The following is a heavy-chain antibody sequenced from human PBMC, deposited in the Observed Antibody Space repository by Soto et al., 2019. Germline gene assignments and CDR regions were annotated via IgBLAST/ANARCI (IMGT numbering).Heavy chain of an antibody. J-gene: IGHJ4*02. CDR2: ISGSGENT. CDR1: GFTFSSYA. D-gene: IGHD2-15*01. V-gene: IGHV3-23*01. Sequence: EVQLLESGGALRQPGGSLRLSCAASGFTFSSYAMNWVRQTPGKGLQWVSAISGSGENTYYAESVKGRFTISRDNSKNILYLHMNGLTVEDTAMYYCAKEPTAVDPRDLFGGNPPADYWGQGTLVTVSS. CDR3: AKEPTAVDPRDLFGGNPPADY.